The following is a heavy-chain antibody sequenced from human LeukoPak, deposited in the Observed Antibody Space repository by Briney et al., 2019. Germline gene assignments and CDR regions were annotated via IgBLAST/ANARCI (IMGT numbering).Heavy chain of an antibody. J-gene: IGHJ4*02. Sequence: PGGSLRLSCAASGFTFSSYAMSWVRQAPGKGLEWVSAISGSGGSTYYADSVKGRSTISRANSKNTLYLQMNSLRAEDTAVYYCAPPPPTRYDSSGYDFCWGQGTLVTVSS. D-gene: IGHD3-22*01. CDR3: APPPPTRYDSSGYDFC. CDR1: GFTFSSYA. CDR2: ISGSGGST. V-gene: IGHV3-23*01.